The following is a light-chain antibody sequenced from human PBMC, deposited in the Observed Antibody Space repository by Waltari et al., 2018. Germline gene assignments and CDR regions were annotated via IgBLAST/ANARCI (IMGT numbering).Light chain of an antibody. J-gene: IGLJ2*01. CDR2: SDN. Sequence: QTRLTQPHSASGTPGQRVTVPCSRVNSNIGKNTANWYQQLPGTAPKLLIYSDNQRPSGVPDRFSGSRSGTSASLAISGLRPDDEASYYCATWDDRQSGMVFGGGTTLTVL. CDR3: ATWDDRQSGMV. V-gene: IGLV1-44*01. CDR1: NSNIGKNT.